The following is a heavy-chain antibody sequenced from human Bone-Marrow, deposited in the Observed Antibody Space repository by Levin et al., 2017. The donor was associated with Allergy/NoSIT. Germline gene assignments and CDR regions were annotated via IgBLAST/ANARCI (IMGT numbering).Heavy chain of an antibody. CDR3: TTVWFGNYIDI. V-gene: IGHV3-15*01. J-gene: IGHJ6*02. D-gene: IGHD3-10*01. CDR1: GFTFKNAW. Sequence: GGSLRLSCAASGFTFKNAWLSWVRQAPGEGLEWVGLIKSKTDGGTADYSAPVKGRFTISRDDSEDMLYLHLSSLKIEDTGIYYCTTVWFGNYIDIWGQGTTVTVSS. CDR2: IKSKTDGGTA.